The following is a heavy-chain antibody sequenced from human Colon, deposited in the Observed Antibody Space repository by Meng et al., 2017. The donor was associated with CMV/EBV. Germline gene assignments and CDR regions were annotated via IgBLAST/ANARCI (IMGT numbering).Heavy chain of an antibody. Sequence: SDRAVDSDGAFWGWRRQPQGKGLEWIGYIHYSGNTNYNPSLKSRVTMSIETSKNQFSLTLFSVTAADTAVYYCARDVMLPAPFFDPWGQGTLVTVSS. CDR1: DRAVDSDGAF. CDR3: ARDVMLPAPFFDP. J-gene: IGHJ5*02. CDR2: IHYSGNT. V-gene: IGHV4-61*08. D-gene: IGHD2-2*01.